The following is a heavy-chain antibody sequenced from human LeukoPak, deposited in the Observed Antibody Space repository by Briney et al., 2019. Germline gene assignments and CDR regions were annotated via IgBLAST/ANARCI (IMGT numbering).Heavy chain of an antibody. CDR3: ARESSWYRYSSGWYLDY. Sequence: PSETLSLTCTVSGGSISSSSYYWGWIRQPPGKGLEWIGSIYYSGSTYYNPSLKSRVTISVDTSKNQFSLKLSSVTAADTAVYYCARESSWYRYSSGWYLDYWGQGTLVTVSS. CDR1: GGSISSSSYY. V-gene: IGHV4-39*07. CDR2: IYYSGST. J-gene: IGHJ4*02. D-gene: IGHD6-19*01.